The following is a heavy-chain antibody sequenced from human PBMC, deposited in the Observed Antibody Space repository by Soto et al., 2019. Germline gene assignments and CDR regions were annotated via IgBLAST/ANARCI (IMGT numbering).Heavy chain of an antibody. V-gene: IGHV4-34*01. Sequence: SETLSLTCAVYGGSFSGYYWSWIRQPPGKGLEWIGEINHSGSTNYNPSLKSRVTISVDTSKNQFSLKLSSVTAADTAVYYCARFDQLLWWFDPWGQGTLVTVSS. J-gene: IGHJ5*02. CDR1: GGSFSGYY. CDR3: ARFDQLLWWFDP. D-gene: IGHD2-2*01. CDR2: INHSGST.